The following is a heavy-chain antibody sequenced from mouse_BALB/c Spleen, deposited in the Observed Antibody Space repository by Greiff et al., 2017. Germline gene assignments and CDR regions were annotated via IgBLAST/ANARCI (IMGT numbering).Heavy chain of an antibody. D-gene: IGHD1-1*01. Sequence: DVHLVESGGGLVKPGGSLKLSCAASGFTFSDYYMYWVRQTPEKRLEWVATISDGGSYTYYPDSVKGRFTISRDNAKNNLYLQMSSLKSEDTAMYYCAREGSSSAWFAYWGQGTLVTVSA. CDR3: AREGSSSAWFAY. CDR2: ISDGGSYT. CDR1: GFTFSDYY. V-gene: IGHV5-4*02. J-gene: IGHJ3*01.